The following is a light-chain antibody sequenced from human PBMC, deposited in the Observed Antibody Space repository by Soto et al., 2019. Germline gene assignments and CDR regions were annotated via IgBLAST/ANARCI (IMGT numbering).Light chain of an antibody. V-gene: IGKV3-15*01. CDR1: QSISSN. J-gene: IGKJ5*01. Sequence: DIVMTQSPATLSVSPGERATLSCRASQSISSNLAWYQQKPGQAPRLLMFRTSSRATGFPARFSGSGSGTEFNLTISSLQSEDFGVYYCQQYTNWPPNTFGQGTRLEIK. CDR3: QQYTNWPPNT. CDR2: RTS.